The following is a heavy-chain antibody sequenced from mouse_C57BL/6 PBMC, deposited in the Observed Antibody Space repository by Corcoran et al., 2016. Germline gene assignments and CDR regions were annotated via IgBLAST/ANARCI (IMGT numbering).Heavy chain of an antibody. Sequence: EVQLQQSGPELVKPGASVKISCKASGYTFTDYYMNWVKQSHGKSLEWIGDINPNNGGTSYNQKFKGKATLTVDKSSSTAYMELRSLTSEDSAVYYCVRERLRDEDAMDYWGQGTSVTVSS. J-gene: IGHJ4*01. CDR2: INPNNGGT. CDR3: VRERLRDEDAMDY. CDR1: GYTFTDYY. D-gene: IGHD2-4*01. V-gene: IGHV1-26*01.